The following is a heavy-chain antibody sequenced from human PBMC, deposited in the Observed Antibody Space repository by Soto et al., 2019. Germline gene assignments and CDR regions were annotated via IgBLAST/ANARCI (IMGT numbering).Heavy chain of an antibody. CDR2: ISWDGGST. J-gene: IGHJ3*02. V-gene: IGHV3-43*01. CDR3: AKGYCSSTSCAAPGI. Sequence: GGSLRLSCAASGFTFDDYTMHWVRQAPGKGLEWVSLISWDGGSTYYAGSVKGRFTISRDNSKNSLYLQMNSLRTEDTALYYCAKGYCSSTSCAAPGIWGQGTMVTVSS. D-gene: IGHD2-2*01. CDR1: GFTFDDYT.